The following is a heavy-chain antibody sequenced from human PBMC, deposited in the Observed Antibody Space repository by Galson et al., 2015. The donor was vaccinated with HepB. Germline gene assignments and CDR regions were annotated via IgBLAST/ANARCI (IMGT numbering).Heavy chain of an antibody. CDR2: ISGGLT. CDR1: GFTFNIYG. Sequence: SLRLSCAASGFTFNIYGMSWVRQAPGKGLEWVSAISGGLTYYADSVKGRFTVPRDNSMNTLYLQMNRLRVDDTAIYYCARVVRGIWFGDFDPWGQGTLVTVSS. CDR3: ARVVRGIWFGDFDP. D-gene: IGHD3-10*01. J-gene: IGHJ5*02. V-gene: IGHV3-23*01.